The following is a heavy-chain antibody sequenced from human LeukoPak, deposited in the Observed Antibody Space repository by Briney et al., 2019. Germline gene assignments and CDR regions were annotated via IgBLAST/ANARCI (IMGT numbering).Heavy chain of an antibody. CDR2: INHSGST. J-gene: IGHJ6*03. Sequence: SETLSLTCAVYGGSFSGYYWSWIRQPPGKGLEWIGEINHSGSTNYNPSLKSRVTISVDTSKNQFSLKLSSVTAADTAVYYCARSFAAAAYYYYMDVWGKGTTVTVSS. V-gene: IGHV4-34*01. D-gene: IGHD6-13*01. CDR3: ARSFAAAAYYYYMDV. CDR1: GGSFSGYY.